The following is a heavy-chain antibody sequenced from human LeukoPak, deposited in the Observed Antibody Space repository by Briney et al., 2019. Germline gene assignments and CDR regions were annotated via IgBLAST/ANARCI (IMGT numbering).Heavy chain of an antibody. CDR1: GFTFSNYA. Sequence: GGSLRLSCAASGFTFSNYAMSWVRQAPGKGLEWVSAITGSGGNTYYADSVKGRFTISRDNSKNTVFLQMNSLRAEDTAVYYCAKWGDYDVLTGYCVSDYWGQGTLVTVSS. CDR2: ITGSGGNT. CDR3: AKWGDYDVLTGYCVSDY. V-gene: IGHV3-23*01. J-gene: IGHJ4*02. D-gene: IGHD3-9*01.